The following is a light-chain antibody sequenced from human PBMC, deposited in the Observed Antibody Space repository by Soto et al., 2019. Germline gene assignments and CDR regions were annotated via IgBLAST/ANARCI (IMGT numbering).Light chain of an antibody. CDR3: QKRSNWPWT. CDR2: DAS. CDR1: QSVSSY. V-gene: IGKV3-11*01. Sequence: EIVLNQYPANLSWAPVERENLSCMASQSVSSYLAWYQQKPGQAPRLLIYDASNRATGIPARFSGSGSGTDFTLTISSLEPEDFAVYYCQKRSNWPWTCGKG. J-gene: IGKJ1*01.